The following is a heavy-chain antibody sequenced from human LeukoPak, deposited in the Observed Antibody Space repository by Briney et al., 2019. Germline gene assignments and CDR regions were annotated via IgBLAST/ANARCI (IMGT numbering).Heavy chain of an antibody. Sequence: SXTLSLTCTVSGGSISSYYWSWIRQPPGKGLEWIGYIYYSGSTNYNPSLKSRVTISVDTSKTQFSLKLSSVTAADTAVYYCARVTYYDFWSGYYFDYWGQGTLVTVSS. V-gene: IGHV4-59*01. CDR1: GGSISSYY. J-gene: IGHJ4*02. D-gene: IGHD3-3*01. CDR3: ARVTYYDFWSGYYFDY. CDR2: IYYSGST.